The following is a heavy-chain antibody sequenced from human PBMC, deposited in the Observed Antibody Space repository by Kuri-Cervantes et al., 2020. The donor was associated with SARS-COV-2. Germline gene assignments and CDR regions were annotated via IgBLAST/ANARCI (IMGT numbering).Heavy chain of an antibody. J-gene: IGHJ4*02. V-gene: IGHV4-39*01. D-gene: IGHD3-22*01. CDR1: GGSISSSSYY. CDR2: IYYSGST. CDR3: ARGLYDSSGYPTSY. Sequence: GSLRLSCTVSGGSISSSSYYWGWIRQPPGKGLEWIGSIYYSGSTYYNPSLKSRVTISVDTSKNQFSLKLSSVTAADTAVYYCARGLYDSSGYPTSYWGQGTLVTVSS.